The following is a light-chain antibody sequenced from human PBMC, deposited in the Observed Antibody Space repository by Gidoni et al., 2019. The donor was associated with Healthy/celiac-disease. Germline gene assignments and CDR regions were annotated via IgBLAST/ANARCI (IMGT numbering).Light chain of an antibody. CDR3: AAWDDSLSGRV. J-gene: IGLJ3*02. V-gene: IGLV1-47*01. CDR1: SSNIGSNY. Sequence: QSVLTQPPSASGTPGQRVTISCSGSSSNIGSNYVYWYQQPPGTAPKLLIYRNTQRPSGVPDRFSGSKSGTSASLAISGLRSEDEADYYCAAWDDSLSGRVFGGGTKLTVL. CDR2: RNT.